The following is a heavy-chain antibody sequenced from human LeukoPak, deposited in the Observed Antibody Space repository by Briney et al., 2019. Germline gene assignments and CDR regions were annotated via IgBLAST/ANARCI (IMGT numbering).Heavy chain of an antibody. Sequence: PEASVKVSCKASGYTFTSYDINWVRQATGQGLEWMGWMNPNSGNTGYAQKFQGRVTMTRNTSISTAYMELSSLRSEDTAVYYCARVLGVRGLRSNWFDPWGQGTLVTVSS. CDR1: GYTFTSYD. D-gene: IGHD3-10*01. CDR3: ARVLGVRGLRSNWFDP. CDR2: MNPNSGNT. J-gene: IGHJ5*02. V-gene: IGHV1-8*01.